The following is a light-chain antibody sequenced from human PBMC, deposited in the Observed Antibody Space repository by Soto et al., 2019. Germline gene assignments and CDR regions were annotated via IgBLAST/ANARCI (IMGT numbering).Light chain of an antibody. V-gene: IGKV3-20*01. Sequence: EMVLTQSPGTLPFSPGERATLPCRSSQSVNTNYLPWYQQKPGQAPGLLIYAASSRAAGFPDRFSGSGSETDFTLTISRLEPEDFAVYYCQQYGGSPWTFGQGTKVEIK. J-gene: IGKJ1*01. CDR3: QQYGGSPWT. CDR2: AAS. CDR1: QSVNTNY.